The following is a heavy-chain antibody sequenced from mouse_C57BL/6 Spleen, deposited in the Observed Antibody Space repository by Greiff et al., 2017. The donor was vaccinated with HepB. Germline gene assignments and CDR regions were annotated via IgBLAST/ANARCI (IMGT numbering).Heavy chain of an antibody. D-gene: IGHD1-1*01. CDR2: IYPGDGDT. J-gene: IGHJ1*03. Sequence: QVQLQQSGPELVKPGASVKISCKASGYAFSSSWMNWVKQRPGKGLEWIGRIYPGDGDTNYNGKFKGKATLTADKSSSTAYMQLSSLTSEDSAVYFCARWNTTVPRYFDVWGTGTTVTVSS. CDR3: ARWNTTVPRYFDV. V-gene: IGHV1-82*01. CDR1: GYAFSSSW.